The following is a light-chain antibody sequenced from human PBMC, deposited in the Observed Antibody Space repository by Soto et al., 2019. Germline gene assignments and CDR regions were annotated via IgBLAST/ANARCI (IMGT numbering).Light chain of an antibody. Sequence: LAQPASVSGSPGQSITISCTGTSSDVGGYNYVSWYQHHPGKAPKLMIYDVSNRPSGVSNRFSGSKSGNTASLTISGLQAEDEADYYCSSYTSSNTLIFGTGTKVTVL. J-gene: IGLJ1*01. CDR1: SSDVGGYNY. CDR2: DVS. CDR3: SSYTSSNTLI. V-gene: IGLV2-14*03.